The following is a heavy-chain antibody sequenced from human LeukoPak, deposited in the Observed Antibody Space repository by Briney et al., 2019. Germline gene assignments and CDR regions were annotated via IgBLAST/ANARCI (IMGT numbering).Heavy chain of an antibody. J-gene: IGHJ4*02. D-gene: IGHD6-13*01. CDR1: GFTFDDYG. Sequence: PGRSLRLSCAASGFTFDDYGMSWVRHAPGKGLEWVSGISTDGGNTHYADSVKGRFTISRDNAKSSLYLQMNSLRAEDTAFYYCARDLSTSWGSDYWGQGTLVTVSS. V-gene: IGHV3-20*04. CDR3: ARDLSTSWGSDY. CDR2: ISTDGGNT.